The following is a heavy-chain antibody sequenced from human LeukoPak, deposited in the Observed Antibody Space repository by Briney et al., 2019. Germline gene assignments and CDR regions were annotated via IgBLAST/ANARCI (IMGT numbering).Heavy chain of an antibody. D-gene: IGHD5-12*01. CDR1: GFTFSSYG. CDR2: IWYDGSNK. V-gene: IGHV3-33*01. J-gene: IGHJ4*02. Sequence: PGGSLRLSCAASGFTFSSYGMHWVRQAPGKGLEWVAVIWYDGSNKYYADSVKGRFTISRDNSKNTLHLQMNSLRAEDTAVYYCARSYSGFSVVDYWGQGTLVTVSS. CDR3: ARSYSGFSVVDY.